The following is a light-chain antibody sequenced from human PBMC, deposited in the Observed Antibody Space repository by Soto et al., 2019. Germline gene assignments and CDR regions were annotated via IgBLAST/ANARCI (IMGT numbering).Light chain of an antibody. J-gene: IGLJ2*01. V-gene: IGLV1-40*01. CDR2: GNN. CDR3: QSYDSSLSGSGV. Sequence: QSALTQPPSVSGAPGQRVTISCTGSSSNIGAGYDVHWYQQLPGTAPKLLIYGNNNRPSGVPDRFSGSKSGTSAFLAITGLQAEDEADYYCQSYDSSLSGSGVFGGGTKLTVL. CDR1: SSNIGAGYD.